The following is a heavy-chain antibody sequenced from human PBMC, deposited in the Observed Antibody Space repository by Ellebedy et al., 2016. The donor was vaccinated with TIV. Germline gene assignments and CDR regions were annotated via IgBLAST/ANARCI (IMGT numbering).Heavy chain of an antibody. CDR3: ARDGAAYCGGDCQYPFDY. J-gene: IGHJ4*02. D-gene: IGHD2-21*02. CDR2: ISRSSNI. CDR1: GFTFSSYA. Sequence: PGGSLRLSCAGSGFTFSSYAMNWVRQSPGKGLEWVSYISRSSNIYYADSVKGRFTISRDNAKNSLYLQMNSLKDADTAVYYCARDGAAYCGGDCQYPFDYWGQGTLVTVSS. V-gene: IGHV3-48*02.